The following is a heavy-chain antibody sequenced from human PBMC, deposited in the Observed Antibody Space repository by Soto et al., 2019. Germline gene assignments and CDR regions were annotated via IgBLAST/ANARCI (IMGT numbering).Heavy chain of an antibody. Sequence: GGSLRLSCAASGFPFSDYYMSWIRQAPGKGLEWVSYISSSSSYANYADSVKGRFTISRDNAKNSLYLQMNSLRAEDTAVYYCARDRSLYYDFWSGSRSKFDPWGQGTLVTVSS. V-gene: IGHV3-11*06. J-gene: IGHJ5*02. CDR3: ARDRSLYYDFWSGSRSKFDP. CDR2: ISSSSSYA. CDR1: GFPFSDYY. D-gene: IGHD3-3*01.